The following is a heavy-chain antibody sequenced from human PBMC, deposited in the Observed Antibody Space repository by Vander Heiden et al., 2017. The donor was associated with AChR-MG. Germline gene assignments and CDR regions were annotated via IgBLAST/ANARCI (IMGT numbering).Heavy chain of an antibody. CDR2: ITHRGRR. D-gene: IGHD4-4*01. V-gene: IGHV4-34*01. Sequence: QVQLQPRGAGLLQPSETLSLTCAVYGGSFSGYYWTWISRPPGKGRKWIGEITHRGRRNYNPSLKSRVTISVDTSKNQLSLKLSFVTEADTAVYYCARGRGGLQRSFDYWGHGTLVTVSS. CDR1: GGSFSGYY. J-gene: IGHJ4*01. CDR3: ARGRGGLQRSFDY.